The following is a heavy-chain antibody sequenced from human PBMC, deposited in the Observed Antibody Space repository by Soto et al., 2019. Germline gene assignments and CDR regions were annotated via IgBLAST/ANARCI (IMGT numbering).Heavy chain of an antibody. CDR2: ISGSGGST. J-gene: IGHJ4*02. Sequence: GGSLRLSCAASGFTFSSYAMSWVRRAPGKGLEWVSAISGSGGSTYYADSVKGRFTISRDNSKNTLYLQMNSLRAEDTAVYYCAKLDLFYSSGWYQAHWGQGTLVNVSS. CDR3: AKLDLFYSSGWYQAH. CDR1: GFTFSSYA. V-gene: IGHV3-23*01. D-gene: IGHD6-19*01.